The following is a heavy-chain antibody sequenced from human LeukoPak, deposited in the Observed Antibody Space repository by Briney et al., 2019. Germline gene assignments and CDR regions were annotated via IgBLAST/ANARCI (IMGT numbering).Heavy chain of an antibody. D-gene: IGHD3-22*01. CDR1: GGSISSGSYY. J-gene: IGHJ4*02. V-gene: IGHV4-61*02. CDR3: ARRAYDSSGYLDY. CDR2: IYTSGST. Sequence: SSETLSLTCTVSGGSISSGSYYWSWIRQPAGKGLEWIGRIYTSGSTNYNPSLKSRVTISVDTSKNQFSLKLSSVTAADTAVYYCARRAYDSSGYLDYWGQGTLVTVSS.